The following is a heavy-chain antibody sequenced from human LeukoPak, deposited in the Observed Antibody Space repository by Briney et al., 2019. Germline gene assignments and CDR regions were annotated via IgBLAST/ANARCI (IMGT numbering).Heavy chain of an antibody. CDR1: GYTFTGYY. D-gene: IGHD3-22*01. J-gene: IGHJ6*02. CDR3: ARDLGPHSSGYYYSPYYYYGMDV. CDR2: LNPNSGGT. Sequence: GASLKVSCKASGYTFTGYYMHWVRQAPGQGLEWMGGLNPNSGGTNYAQKFQGWVTMTRDTSISTAYMELSRLRSDDTAVYYCARDLGPHSSGYYYSPYYYYGMDVWGQGTTVTVSS. V-gene: IGHV1-2*04.